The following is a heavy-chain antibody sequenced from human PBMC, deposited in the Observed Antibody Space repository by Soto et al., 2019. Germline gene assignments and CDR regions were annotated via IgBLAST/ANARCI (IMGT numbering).Heavy chain of an antibody. Sequence: EVQLLESGGGLVQPGGSLRLSCTASGFTFSSYAMSWVRQAPGKGLEWVSAISGSGGSTYYADSVKGRFTISRDNSKNTLYLQMNSLRAEDTAVYYCASYPYIAAAGDYWGQGTLVTVSS. J-gene: IGHJ4*02. D-gene: IGHD6-13*01. CDR1: GFTFSSYA. CDR3: ASYPYIAAAGDY. V-gene: IGHV3-23*01. CDR2: ISGSGGST.